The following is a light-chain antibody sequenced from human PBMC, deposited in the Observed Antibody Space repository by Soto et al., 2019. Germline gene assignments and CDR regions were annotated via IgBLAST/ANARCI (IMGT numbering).Light chain of an antibody. CDR1: QGISTY. CDR3: QQSYSTTWT. CDR2: AAS. J-gene: IGKJ1*01. Sequence: DIQMTQSPSSLSASVGDRVTITCRASQGISTYLNWYLQKPGKAPKLVIYAASSLQSGVPSRFSGSGSETDFTLTISSLQPEDFATYSCQQSYSTTWTFGQGTKVDNK. V-gene: IGKV1-39*01.